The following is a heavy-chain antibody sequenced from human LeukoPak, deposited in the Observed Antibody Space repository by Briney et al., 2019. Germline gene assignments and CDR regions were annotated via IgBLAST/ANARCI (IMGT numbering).Heavy chain of an antibody. CDR2: INWNSGSI. CDR3: AKDPRTGAVSGIFYFDY. D-gene: IGHD6-19*01. V-gene: IGHV3-9*01. J-gene: IGHJ4*02. CDR1: GFTFDDYA. Sequence: PGGSLRLSCAASGFTFDDYAMHWVRQAPGKGLEWVSGINWNSGSIGYADSVKGRFTISRDNSKNTLYLQMDSLRPEDTAVYYCAKDPRTGAVSGIFYFDYWGQGTLVTLSS.